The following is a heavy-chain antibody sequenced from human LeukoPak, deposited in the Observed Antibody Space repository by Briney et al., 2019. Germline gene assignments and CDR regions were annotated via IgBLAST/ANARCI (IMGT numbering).Heavy chain of an antibody. CDR3: ARVGRGDHTWGSYSFDH. D-gene: IGHD3-16*01. Sequence: SETLSLTCTVSGDFSSSFHWSWIRQPPGKGLERIAYISYTGSTKYNPSLESRVTISIDTSKNQFSLKLNSVTAADTALYYCARVGRGDHTWGSYSFDHWGQGTLVTVSS. V-gene: IGHV4-59*01. CDR1: GDFSSSFH. J-gene: IGHJ4*02. CDR2: ISYTGST.